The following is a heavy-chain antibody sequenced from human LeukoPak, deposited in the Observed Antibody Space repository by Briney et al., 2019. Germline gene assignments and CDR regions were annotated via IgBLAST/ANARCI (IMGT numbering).Heavy chain of an antibody. CDR1: GGSFSGYY. CDR2: INHSGST. CDR3: ARDRHYYDSSGYYYSYYYYYMDV. J-gene: IGHJ6*03. Sequence: PSETLSLTCAVYGGSFSGYYWSWIRQPPGKGLEWIGEINHSGSTNYNPSLKSRVTISVDTSKNQFSLKLSSVTAADTAVYYCARDRHYYDSSGYYYSYYYYYMDVWGKGTTVTVSS. V-gene: IGHV4-34*01. D-gene: IGHD3-22*01.